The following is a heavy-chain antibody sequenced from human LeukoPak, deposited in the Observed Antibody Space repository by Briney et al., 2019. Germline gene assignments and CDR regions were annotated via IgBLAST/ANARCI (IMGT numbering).Heavy chain of an antibody. CDR2: ISSSSSYI. CDR3: AREPPNEGYFDY. J-gene: IGHJ4*02. CDR1: GFTFSSYS. Sequence: PGGSLRLSCAASGFTFSSYSMNWVRQAPGKGLEWVSSISSSSSYIYYADSVKGRFTISRDNAKNSLYLQMNSLRAEDTAVYYCAREPPNEGYFDYWGQGTLVTVSS. V-gene: IGHV3-21*01.